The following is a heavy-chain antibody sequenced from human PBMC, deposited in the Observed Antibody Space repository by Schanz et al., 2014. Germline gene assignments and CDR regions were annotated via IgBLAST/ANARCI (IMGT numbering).Heavy chain of an antibody. Sequence: QVQLVESGGGLVKPGGSLRLSCAASGFTFTDYYISWIRQAPGMGLEWVSYISHNTFYTDYADSVKGRFTISRDNAKNSVYLQMNTLRAEDTAVYYCRLWFGELYYGMDVWGQGTTVTVSS. CDR1: GFTFTDYY. D-gene: IGHD3-10*01. CDR3: RLWFGELYYGMDV. CDR2: ISHNTFYT. J-gene: IGHJ6*02. V-gene: IGHV3-11*05.